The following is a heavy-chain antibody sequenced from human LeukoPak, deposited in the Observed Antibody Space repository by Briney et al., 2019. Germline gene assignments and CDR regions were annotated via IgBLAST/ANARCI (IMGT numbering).Heavy chain of an antibody. Sequence: GGSLRLSCAASGLTFSGNARSWVGQAPGKGLGWVSAISGSGGSTYYADSVKGRFTISRDNSKNTLYLQMNSLRAEDTAVYYCAKDYLRGYSYGYRVGDYWGQGTLVTVSS. J-gene: IGHJ4*02. CDR2: ISGSGGST. V-gene: IGHV3-23*01. CDR1: GLTFSGNA. CDR3: AKDYLRGYSYGYRVGDY. D-gene: IGHD5-18*01.